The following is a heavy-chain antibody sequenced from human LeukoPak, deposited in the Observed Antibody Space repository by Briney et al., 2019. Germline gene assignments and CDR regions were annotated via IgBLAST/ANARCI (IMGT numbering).Heavy chain of an antibody. CDR2: ITSSGGST. CDR1: RFTFNTYG. D-gene: IGHD3-10*02. CDR3: ARDLCWGCFDD. J-gene: IGHJ4*02. V-gene: IGHV3-23*01. Sequence: GGSLRLSCAASRFTFNTYGMTWVRQAPGKGLEWVSAITSSGGSTYYGDSVKGRFTISRDNSRNTLYLQMNSLRVDDTAVYYCARDLCWGCFDDWGQGNLVTVSS.